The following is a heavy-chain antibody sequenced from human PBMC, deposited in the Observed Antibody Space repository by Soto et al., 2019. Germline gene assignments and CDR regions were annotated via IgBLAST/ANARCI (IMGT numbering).Heavy chain of an antibody. CDR2: MYPTGST. V-gene: IGHV4-38-2*02. Sequence: SETLSLTCSVSGYSISSGCYWGWIRQPPGKRLEWIGSMYPTGSTYYNPSLKSRVTISVDTSKNQFSLKLTSVTAADTAIYYCVRDLNYGLYYFDYWGQGTLVTVSS. CDR3: VRDLNYGLYYFDY. J-gene: IGHJ4*02. D-gene: IGHD3-10*01. CDR1: GYSISSGCY.